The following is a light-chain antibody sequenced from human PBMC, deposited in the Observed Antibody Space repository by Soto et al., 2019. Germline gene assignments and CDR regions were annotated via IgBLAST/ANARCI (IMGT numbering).Light chain of an antibody. CDR2: GNS. Sequence: QSVLTQPPSVSGAPGQRVTISCSGGSSNIGAGYDVHWYQQLPGTAPKLLISGNSNRPSGVPDRFSGSKSDTSASLAITGLQAEDEADYYCQAYDSSLSGVVFGGGTKVTVL. V-gene: IGLV1-40*01. J-gene: IGLJ2*01. CDR1: SSNIGAGYD. CDR3: QAYDSSLSGVV.